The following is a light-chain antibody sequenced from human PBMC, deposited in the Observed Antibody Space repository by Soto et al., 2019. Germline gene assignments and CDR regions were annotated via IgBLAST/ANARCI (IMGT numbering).Light chain of an antibody. Sequence: DIQMTQSPSTLSASVGDRVTITCRASQTISSWLAWYQQKPGTAPKILIYDVSSLESGVPSRFSGSRSGTEFTLTISSLQPDDFATYYCQQYNSYPRTFGQGTKVEVK. CDR1: QTISSW. CDR3: QQYNSYPRT. CDR2: DVS. V-gene: IGKV1-5*01. J-gene: IGKJ1*01.